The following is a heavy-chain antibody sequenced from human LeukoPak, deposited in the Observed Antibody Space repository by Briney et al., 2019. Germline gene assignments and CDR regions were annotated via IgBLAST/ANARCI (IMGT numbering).Heavy chain of an antibody. J-gene: IGHJ4*02. CDR2: ISPTDYT. Sequence: GGSLRPSCAASGFTFSDFYMSWIRQAPGKGLEWLSYISPTDYTNYADSVKGRFTISRDNAKTSMYLQMNSLRVEDTAVYFCARGTKYNYDPFDDWGQGTLVTVSS. CDR3: ARGTKYNYDPFDD. D-gene: IGHD5-18*01. CDR1: GFTFSDFY. V-gene: IGHV3-11*06.